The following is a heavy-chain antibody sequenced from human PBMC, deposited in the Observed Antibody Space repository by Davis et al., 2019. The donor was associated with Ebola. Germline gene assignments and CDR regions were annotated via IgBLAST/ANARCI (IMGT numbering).Heavy chain of an antibody. Sequence: HTGGSLRLSCTASGFTFSSHWMDWVRQAPGKGLLWVSNIGSDGSRTIYADSVKGRFTISRDNSKNTLYLQMNSLRAEDTAVYYCAKDGGNYCSSTSCYFDYWGQGTLVTVSS. J-gene: IGHJ4*02. CDR2: IGSDGSRT. CDR3: AKDGGNYCSSTSCYFDY. D-gene: IGHD2-2*01. CDR1: GFTFSSHW. V-gene: IGHV3-74*01.